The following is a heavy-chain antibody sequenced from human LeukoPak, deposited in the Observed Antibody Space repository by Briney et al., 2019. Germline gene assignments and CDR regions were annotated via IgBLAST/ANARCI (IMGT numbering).Heavy chain of an antibody. CDR1: GYTFTGYY. Sequence: ASVKVSCKASGYTFTGYYMHWVRQATGQGLEWMGWMNPNSGNTGYAQKFQGRVTMTRNTSISTAYMELSSLRSEDTAVYYCARGYNWNDDPFDYWGQGTLVTVSS. D-gene: IGHD1-1*01. CDR3: ARGYNWNDDPFDY. V-gene: IGHV1-8*02. CDR2: MNPNSGNT. J-gene: IGHJ4*02.